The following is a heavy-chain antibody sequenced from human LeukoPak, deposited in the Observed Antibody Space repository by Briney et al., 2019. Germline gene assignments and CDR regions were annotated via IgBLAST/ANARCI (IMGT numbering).Heavy chain of an antibody. CDR3: ASNYGGNSDY. J-gene: IGHJ4*02. V-gene: IGHV1-69*05. D-gene: IGHD4-23*01. CDR2: IIPIFGTA. Sequence: ASVKVSCKASGGTFSSYAISWVRQAPGQGLEWMGGIIPIFGTANYAQKFQGRVTITTDESTSTAYMELSSLRSEDTAVYYCASNYGGNSDYWGQGTLVTVSS. CDR1: GGTFSSYA.